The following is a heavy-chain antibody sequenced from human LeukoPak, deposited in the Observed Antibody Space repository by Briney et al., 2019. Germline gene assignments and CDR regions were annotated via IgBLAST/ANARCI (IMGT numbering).Heavy chain of an antibody. V-gene: IGHV4-4*02. Sequence: NPSGTLSLTCAVSGGSISSSNWWSWVRQPPGKGLEWIGEIYHSGSTNYNPSLKSRVTISVDKSKNQFSLKLSSVTAADTAMYYCARGPPTDYYDSSGFYYVFDYWGQGTLVTVSS. J-gene: IGHJ4*02. D-gene: IGHD3-22*01. CDR3: ARGPPTDYYDSSGFYYVFDY. CDR1: GGSISSSNW. CDR2: IYHSGST.